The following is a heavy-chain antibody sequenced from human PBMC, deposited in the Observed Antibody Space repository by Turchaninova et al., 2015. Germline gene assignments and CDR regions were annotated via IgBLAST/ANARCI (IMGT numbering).Heavy chain of an antibody. D-gene: IGHD3-16*01. J-gene: IGHJ5*02. Sequence: QVQLQESGPGLVKPSETLSLTCAVSGSSISSHHYWGWVRQAPGKGLEWIGNFYRGGNTYYNPSLKSRITISVDTSKNQFSLKLSSVTAADTAVYYCAKPQTGIGGGSWFDPWGQGTLVTVSS. CDR3: AKPQTGIGGGSWFDP. CDR1: GSSISSHHY. V-gene: IGHV4-38-2*01. CDR2: FYRGGNT.